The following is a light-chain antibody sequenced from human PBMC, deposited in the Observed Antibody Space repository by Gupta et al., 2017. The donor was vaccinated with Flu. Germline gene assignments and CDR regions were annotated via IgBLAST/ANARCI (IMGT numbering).Light chain of an antibody. CDR1: QSLLHSNGYNY. CDR3: MQALQTRT. Sequence: DIVLTQSPLSLPVTPGAPASISCRSSQSLLHSNGYNYLDWYLQKPGQAPQRRIYLGSNRASGVPDRCSGSGSGTEGTLKISRVEAEDVGVYYCMQALQTRTFGGGTKVEIK. V-gene: IGKV2-28*01. CDR2: LGS. J-gene: IGKJ4*01.